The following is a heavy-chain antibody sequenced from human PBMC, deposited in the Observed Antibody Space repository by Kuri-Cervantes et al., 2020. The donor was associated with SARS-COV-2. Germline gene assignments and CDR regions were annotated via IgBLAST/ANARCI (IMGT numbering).Heavy chain of an antibody. V-gene: IGHV3-20*04. CDR2: INWNGGSA. J-gene: IGHJ1*01. Sequence: GESLKISCAASGFTFDDYGMSWVRQAPGKGLEWVSGINWNGGSAGYADSVKGRFTISRDNAKNSLYLQMNSLRAEDTAVYYCAKDVAAGTRAPPEYFQHWGQGTLVTVSS. CDR3: AKDVAAGTRAPPEYFQH. CDR1: GFTFDDYG. D-gene: IGHD6-13*01.